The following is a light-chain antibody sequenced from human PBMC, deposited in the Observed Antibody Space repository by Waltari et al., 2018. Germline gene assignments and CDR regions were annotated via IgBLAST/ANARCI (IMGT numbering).Light chain of an antibody. CDR1: HSNIGNNS. CDR2: EEN. Sequence: QSVLTQPPSVSAAPGQKVTISCSARHSNIGNNSVSWYQQFPGTAPKLLISEENRRPSGIPDRFSGSKSGTSATLGITGLQTGDEADYYCGTWDSSLYAVVFGGGTKLTAL. CDR3: GTWDSSLYAVV. J-gene: IGLJ2*01. V-gene: IGLV1-51*01.